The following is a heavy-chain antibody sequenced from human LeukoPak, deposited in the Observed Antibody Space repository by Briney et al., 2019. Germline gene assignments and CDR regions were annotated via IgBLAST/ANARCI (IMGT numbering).Heavy chain of an antibody. CDR1: GGTFSSYA. Sequence: ASVKVSCKASGGTFSSYAINWVRQATGQGLEWMGWMNPNSGNTGYAQKFQGRVTMTRNTSISTAYMELSSLRSEDTAVYYCARAPFGEYSFPHDYWGQGTLVTVSS. D-gene: IGHD3-10*01. CDR2: MNPNSGNT. CDR3: ARAPFGEYSFPHDY. V-gene: IGHV1-8*02. J-gene: IGHJ4*02.